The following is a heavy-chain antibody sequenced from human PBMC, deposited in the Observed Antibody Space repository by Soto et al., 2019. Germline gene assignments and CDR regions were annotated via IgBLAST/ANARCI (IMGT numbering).Heavy chain of an antibody. CDR3: AREDSIIIPAVSDF. CDR1: GFTFSSYA. CDR2: ISYDGSNK. V-gene: IGHV3-30-3*01. Sequence: GGSLRLSCAASGFTFSSYAMHWVRQAPGKGLEWVAVISYDGSNKYYADSVKGRFTISRDNSKNTLYLQMNSLRAEDTAVYYCAREDSIIIPAVSDFWGQGTLVTAPQ. J-gene: IGHJ4*02. D-gene: IGHD2-2*01.